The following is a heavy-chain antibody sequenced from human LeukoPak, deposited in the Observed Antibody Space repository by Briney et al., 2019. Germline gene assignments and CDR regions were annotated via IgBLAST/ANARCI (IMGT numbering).Heavy chain of an antibody. CDR2: IIPIFGTA. D-gene: IGHD6-13*01. CDR1: GGTFSSYA. V-gene: IGHV1-69*13. Sequence: SVKVSCKASGGTFSSYAISWVRQAPGQGLEWMGGIIPIFGTANYAQKFQGRVTITADESTSTAYMELSSLRSEDTAVYYCARAAGPHRPFDYWGQGTLVTVSP. CDR3: ARAAGPHRPFDY. J-gene: IGHJ4*02.